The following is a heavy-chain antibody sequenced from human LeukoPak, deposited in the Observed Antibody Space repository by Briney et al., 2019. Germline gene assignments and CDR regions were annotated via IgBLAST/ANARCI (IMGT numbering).Heavy chain of an antibody. J-gene: IGHJ5*02. CDR1: GYTFTSYY. CDR3: ARAPAAQNWFDP. D-gene: IGHD2-2*01. CDR2: INPGGGST. V-gene: IGHV1-46*01. Sequence: GASVKVSCKASGYTFTSYYMHWVRQAPGQGLEWMGIINPGGGSTSYAQKFQGRVTMTRDTSTSTVYMELSSLRSEDTAVYYCARAPAAQNWFDPWGQGTLVTVSS.